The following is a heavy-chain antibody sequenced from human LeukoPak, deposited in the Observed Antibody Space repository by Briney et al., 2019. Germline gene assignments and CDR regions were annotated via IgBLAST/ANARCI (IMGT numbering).Heavy chain of an antibody. J-gene: IGHJ6*02. CDR3: ARDWWFGETYGMDV. Sequence: GASVKVSCKASGYTFTGYYIHWVRQAPGQGLEWMGWINPNSGGTNYAQKFQGRVTMTRDTSISTAYMELSRLRSDDTAVYYCARDWWFGETYGMDVSGQGTTVTVSS. CDR2: INPNSGGT. D-gene: IGHD3-10*01. V-gene: IGHV1-2*02. CDR1: GYTFTGYY.